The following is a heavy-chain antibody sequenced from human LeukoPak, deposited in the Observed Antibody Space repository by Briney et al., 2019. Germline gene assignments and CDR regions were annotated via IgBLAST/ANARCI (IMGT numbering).Heavy chain of an antibody. Sequence: SETLSLTCTVSGYSISSGYYWGWIRQPPGKGLEWIGSIYHSGSTYYNPSLKSRVTISVDTSKNQFSLKLSSVTAADTAVYYCARAPGRGCSSTSCRGQFDPWGQGTLVTVSS. J-gene: IGHJ5*02. V-gene: IGHV4-38-2*02. CDR3: ARAPGRGCSSTSCRGQFDP. CDR2: IYHSGST. CDR1: GYSISSGYY. D-gene: IGHD2-2*01.